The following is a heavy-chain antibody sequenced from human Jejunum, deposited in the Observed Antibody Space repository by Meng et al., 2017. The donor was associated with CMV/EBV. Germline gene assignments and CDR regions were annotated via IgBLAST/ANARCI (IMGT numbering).Heavy chain of an antibody. V-gene: IGHV3-7*01. CDR3: ARGFWDIVVVPASKSTWDY. Sequence: SHWMSWVRQAPGKGMEWVANIKQDGSEKYYVDSVKGRFTISRDSAKNSLYLQMNSLRAEDTAVYYCARGFWDIVVVPASKSTWDYWGQGTLVTVSS. J-gene: IGHJ4*02. CDR1: SHW. D-gene: IGHD2-2*01. CDR2: IKQDGSEK.